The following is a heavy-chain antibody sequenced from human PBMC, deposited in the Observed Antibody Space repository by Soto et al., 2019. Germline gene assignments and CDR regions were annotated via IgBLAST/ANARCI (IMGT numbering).Heavy chain of an antibody. J-gene: IGHJ4*02. V-gene: IGHV3-74*01. CDR3: ARENYDFWSGYYLDY. Sequence: EVQLVESGGGLVQPGGSLRLSCVVSGITFSTYRMHWVRQAPGKGLVWVSHIKSDGTVTHYTDSVRGRFIISRDNAKNTLFLQMNSLRAEDTAVYYCARENYDFWSGYYLDYWGRGTLVTVSS. CDR1: GITFSTYR. CDR2: IKSDGTVT. D-gene: IGHD3-3*01.